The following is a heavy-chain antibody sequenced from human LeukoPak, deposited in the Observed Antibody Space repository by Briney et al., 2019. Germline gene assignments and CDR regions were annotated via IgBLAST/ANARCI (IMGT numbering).Heavy chain of an antibody. D-gene: IGHD3-22*01. Sequence: GRSLRLSCAASGFTFSSYGLHWVRQAPGKGLEWVAVISYDGSNKCYADSVKGRFTISRDNSKNTLYLQMNSLRAEDTAVYYCAKDLGDSSFYWGQGTLVSVSS. CDR3: AKDLGDSSFY. J-gene: IGHJ4*02. V-gene: IGHV3-30*18. CDR1: GFTFSSYG. CDR2: ISYDGSNK.